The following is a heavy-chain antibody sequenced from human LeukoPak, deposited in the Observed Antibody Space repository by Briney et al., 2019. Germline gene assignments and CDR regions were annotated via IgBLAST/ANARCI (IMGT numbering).Heavy chain of an antibody. V-gene: IGHV3-7*04. Sequence: PGGPQTLSCAPSGYILRTYWMIWVRQAPGKGLEWVADINEGGNEEHYMDSVKGRFTISRDNARDSLHLQMNSLRAEDTAMYYCAGPGRLGSFDYWGHGALVTVSS. D-gene: IGHD2-8*02. J-gene: IGHJ2*01. CDR2: INEGGNEE. CDR1: GYILRTYW. CDR3: AGPGRLGSFDY.